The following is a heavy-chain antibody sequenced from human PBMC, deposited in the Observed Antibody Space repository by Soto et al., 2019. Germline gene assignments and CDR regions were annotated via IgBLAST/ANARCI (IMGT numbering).Heavy chain of an antibody. Sequence: EVQLLESGGGLVQPGGSLRLSCAASGFTFGSYAMSWVRLAPGKGLEWVSAISDSGTYTYYADSVKGRFTISRDNSKNTLYLQMDSLRAEDTAIYYCAKEYYDFSGYPYFPHWSQGTLVTVSS. CDR2: ISDSGTYT. V-gene: IGHV3-23*01. J-gene: IGHJ1*01. CDR3: AKEYYDFSGYPYFPH. CDR1: GFTFGSYA. D-gene: IGHD3-22*01.